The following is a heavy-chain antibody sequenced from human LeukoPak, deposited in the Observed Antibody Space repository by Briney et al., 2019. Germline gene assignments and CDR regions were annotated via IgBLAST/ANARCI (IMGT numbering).Heavy chain of an antibody. CDR1: GFTLSSFG. CDR2: IWNNGYVN. V-gene: IGHV3-33*01. J-gene: IGHJ3*02. CDR3: ARDQGFDAFDI. Sequence: GGSLRLSCAASGFTLSSFGMLWVRQAPGKGLEWVAIIWNNGYVNYYASVKGRFTISRDNAKNSLYLQMNSLRAEDTAVYYCARDQGFDAFDIWGQGTMVTVSS.